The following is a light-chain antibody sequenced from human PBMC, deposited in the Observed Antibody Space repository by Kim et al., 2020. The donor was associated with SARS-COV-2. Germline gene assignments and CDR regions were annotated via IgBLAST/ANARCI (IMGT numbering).Light chain of an antibody. J-gene: IGLJ3*02. V-gene: IGLV6-57*02. CDR2: EDN. Sequence: KTVTISGTGSSGRIASNYVQWYQQRPGSAHTTVIYEDNQRPSGVPDRFSGSIDSSSNSASLTISGLKTEDEADYYCQSYDSSNPWVFGGGTQLTVL. CDR1: SGRIASNY. CDR3: QSYDSSNPWV.